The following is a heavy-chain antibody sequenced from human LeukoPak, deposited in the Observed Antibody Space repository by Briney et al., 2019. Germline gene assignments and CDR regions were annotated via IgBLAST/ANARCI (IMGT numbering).Heavy chain of an antibody. J-gene: IGHJ4*02. CDR1: GGTFSSYA. CDR3: ATLPSGLH. CDR2: FDPEDGET. D-gene: IGHD5/OR15-5a*01. Sequence: ASVKVSCKASGGTFSSYAISWVRQAPGKGLEWMGGFDPEDGETIYAQKFQGRVTMTEDTSTDTAYMELSSLRSEDTAVYYCATLPSGLHWGQGTLVTVSS. V-gene: IGHV1-24*01.